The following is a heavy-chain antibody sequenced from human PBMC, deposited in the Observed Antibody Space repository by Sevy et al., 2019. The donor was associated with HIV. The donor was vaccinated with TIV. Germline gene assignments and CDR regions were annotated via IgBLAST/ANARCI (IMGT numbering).Heavy chain of an antibody. V-gene: IGHV3-7*03. J-gene: IGHJ3*02. CDR1: GFTFSSYW. CDR3: ARPQDYYGSGAFDI. D-gene: IGHD3-10*01. Sequence: GGSLRLSCAASGFTFSSYWMSWVRQAPGQGLEWVANIKQDGSEKYYVDSVKGRFTISRDNAKNSLYLQMNSLRAEDTAVYYCARPQDYYGSGAFDIWGQGTMVTVSS. CDR2: IKQDGSEK.